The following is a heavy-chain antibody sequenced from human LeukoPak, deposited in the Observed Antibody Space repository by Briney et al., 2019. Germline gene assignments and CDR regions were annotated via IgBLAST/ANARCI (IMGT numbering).Heavy chain of an antibody. CDR2: IKQEGSEK. D-gene: IGHD3-22*01. V-gene: IGHV3-7*01. Sequence: GGSLRLSCAASGFTFSSYWMSWVRQAPGTGLEWVANIKQEGSEKYYVDSVKGRFTISRDNAKNSLYLQTNSLRAEDTAVYYCARINTYYYDSSGFLRLDVTDYWGQGTLVTVSS. CDR3: ARINTYYYDSSGFLRLDVTDY. J-gene: IGHJ4*02. CDR1: GFTFSSYW.